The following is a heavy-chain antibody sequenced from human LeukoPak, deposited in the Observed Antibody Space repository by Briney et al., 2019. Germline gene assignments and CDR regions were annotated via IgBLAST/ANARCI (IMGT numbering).Heavy chain of an antibody. Sequence: GASVKVSCKASGYTFTSYGISWVRQAPGQGLEWMGWISAYNGNTNYAQKLQGRVTMTTDTSTSTAYMELRSLRSDDTAVYYGARALTPFYDSSGYYGNWFDPWGQGTLVTVSS. J-gene: IGHJ5*02. CDR2: ISAYNGNT. CDR3: ARALTPFYDSSGYYGNWFDP. CDR1: GYTFTSYG. V-gene: IGHV1-18*01. D-gene: IGHD3-22*01.